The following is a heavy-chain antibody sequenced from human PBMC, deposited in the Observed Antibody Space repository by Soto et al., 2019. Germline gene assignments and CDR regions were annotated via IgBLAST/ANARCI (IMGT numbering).Heavy chain of an antibody. CDR1: GFTFSSYG. V-gene: IGHV3-30*18. Sequence: VGSLRLSCAASGFTFSSYGMHWVRQAPGKGLEWVAVISYDGSNKYYADSVKGRFTISRDNSKNTLYLQMNSLRAEDTAVYYCAKDVFGYFDYWGQGALVTVS. CDR2: ISYDGSNK. CDR3: AKDVFGYFDY. J-gene: IGHJ4*02. D-gene: IGHD3-10*01.